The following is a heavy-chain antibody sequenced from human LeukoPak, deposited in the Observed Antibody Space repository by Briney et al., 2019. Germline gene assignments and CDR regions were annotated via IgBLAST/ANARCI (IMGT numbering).Heavy chain of an antibody. CDR3: ARDFTANYYDSSGYYAFDI. CDR1: GGSISSYY. D-gene: IGHD3-22*01. J-gene: IGHJ3*02. Sequence: SETLSLTCTVSGGSISSYYWGWIRQPPGKGLEWIGYIYYSGSTNYNPSLKSRVTISVDTSKNQFSLKLSSVTAADTAVYYCARDFTANYYDSSGYYAFDIWGQGTMVTVSS. V-gene: IGHV4-59*01. CDR2: IYYSGST.